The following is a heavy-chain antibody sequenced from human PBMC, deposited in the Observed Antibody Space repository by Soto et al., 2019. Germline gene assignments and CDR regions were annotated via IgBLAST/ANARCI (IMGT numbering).Heavy chain of an antibody. CDR3: ARALVVVAATRRVPGYGMDV. V-gene: IGHV3-21*01. CDR2: ISSSSSYI. J-gene: IGHJ6*02. Sequence: PGGSLRLSCADSGFTFSIYRMNWVRQAPGKGLEWVSSISSSSSYIYYADSVKGRFTISRDNAKNSLYLQMNSLRAEDTAVYYCARALVVVAATRRVPGYGMDVWGQGTTVTVSS. D-gene: IGHD2-15*01. CDR1: GFTFSIYR.